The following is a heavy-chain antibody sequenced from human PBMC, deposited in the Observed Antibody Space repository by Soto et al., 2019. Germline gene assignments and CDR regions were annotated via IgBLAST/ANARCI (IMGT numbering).Heavy chain of an antibody. J-gene: IGHJ6*02. CDR2: INPNSGGT. D-gene: IGHD6-13*01. CDR1: GYTFTNFG. V-gene: IGHV1-2*04. CDR3: ARDGGSGSSWYFGVGYYGMAV. Sequence: GASVKVSCKASGYTFTNFGISWVRQAPGQGLEWMGWINPNSGGTNYAQKFQGWVTMTRDTSISTAYMELSRLRSDDTAVYYCARDGGSGSSWYFGVGYYGMAVWAQGTTVPVSS.